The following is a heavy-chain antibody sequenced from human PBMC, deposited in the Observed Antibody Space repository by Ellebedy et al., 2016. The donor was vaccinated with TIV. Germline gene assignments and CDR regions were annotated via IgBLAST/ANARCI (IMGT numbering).Heavy chain of an antibody. D-gene: IGHD3-9*01. CDR3: AKDLRYSAGWGGALDI. CDR2: IGSSAYST. V-gene: IGHV3-23*01. J-gene: IGHJ3*02. Sequence: GESLKISCAASGFNFGGHAMKWVRQAPGKGLEWVSSIGSSAYSTHYADSVKGRFTISRDNSRNTQYLQMNSVRGEYTAVYFCAKDLRYSAGWGGALDIWGHGAMVTVSS. CDR1: GFNFGGHA.